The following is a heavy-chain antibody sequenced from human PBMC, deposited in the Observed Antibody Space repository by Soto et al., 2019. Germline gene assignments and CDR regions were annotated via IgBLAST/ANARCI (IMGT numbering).Heavy chain of an antibody. CDR1: GYTLTSYG. J-gene: IGHJ4*02. CDR3: ARDRIKYDFWSGYYSIDY. CDR2: IRAYNGKT. V-gene: IGHV1-18*01. Sequence: QVQLVQSGAEVKKPGASVKVSCKASGYTLTSYGISWVRQAPGQGREWMGWIRAYNGKTNYAQTRQGRVTITTDPSTSTAYVELRSLRSDDTAVYYCARDRIKYDFWSGYYSIDYWGQGTLVTGSS. D-gene: IGHD3-3*01.